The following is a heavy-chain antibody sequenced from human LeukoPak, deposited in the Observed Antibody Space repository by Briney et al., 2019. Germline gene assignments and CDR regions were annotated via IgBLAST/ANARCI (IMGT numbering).Heavy chain of an antibody. V-gene: IGHV3-43*02. J-gene: IGHJ5*01. CDR3: ARGSDSSGWYDS. CDR2: ISGDGGST. D-gene: IGHD3-22*01. CDR1: GFSFDDYA. Sequence: GGSLRLSCAAPGFSFDDYAIHWVRQAPGKGLEWVSLISGDGGSTFYADSVKGRFTISRDNSKNSLYLQMSSLRSEDTALYYCARGSDSSGWYDSWGQGTLVTVSS.